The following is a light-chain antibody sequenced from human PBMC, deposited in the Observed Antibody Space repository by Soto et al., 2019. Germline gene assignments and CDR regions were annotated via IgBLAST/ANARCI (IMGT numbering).Light chain of an antibody. CDR2: RNN. V-gene: IGLV1-47*01. Sequence: QSVLTQPPSASGTPGQRVTISCSGSGSNIGSNYVYWYHQLPGTAPKLLIHRNNQRPSGVPDRFSGSKSGTSASLAISGLRSEDEADYYCAAWDDSLGGVVFGGGTKLTVL. CDR3: AAWDDSLGGVV. J-gene: IGLJ2*01. CDR1: GSNIGSNY.